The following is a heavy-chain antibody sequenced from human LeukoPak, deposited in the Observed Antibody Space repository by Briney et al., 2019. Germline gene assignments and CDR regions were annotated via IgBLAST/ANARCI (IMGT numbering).Heavy chain of an antibody. CDR2: TSGHNSDT. CDR1: GYSLSTFG. V-gene: IGHV1-18*01. Sequence: ASVRVSCKASGYSLSTFGINWVRQAPGKGLEWMGWTSGHNSDTNYAQNVQGRVTMTTDTSTSTAYMELRSLKSDDTAIYYCARGRSSISCYVGFDNWGQGTLVTVSS. CDR3: ARGRSSISCYVGFDN. D-gene: IGHD2-2*01. J-gene: IGHJ4*02.